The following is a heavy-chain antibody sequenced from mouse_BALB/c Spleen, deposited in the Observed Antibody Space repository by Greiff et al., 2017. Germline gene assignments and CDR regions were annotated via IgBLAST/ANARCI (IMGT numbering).Heavy chain of an antibody. D-gene: IGHD6-5*01. J-gene: IGHJ4*01. V-gene: IGHV1S22*01. Sequence: KQPGSELVRPGASVKLSCKASGYTFTSYWMHWVKQRPGQGLEWIGNIYPGSGSTNYDEKFKSKATLTVDTSSSTAYMQLSSLTSEDSAVYYCTRSSPIFAMDYWGQGTSVTVSS. CDR3: TRSSPIFAMDY. CDR1: GYTFTSYW. CDR2: IYPGSGST.